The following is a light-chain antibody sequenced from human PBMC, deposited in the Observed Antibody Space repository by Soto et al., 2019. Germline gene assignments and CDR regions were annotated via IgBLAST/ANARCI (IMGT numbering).Light chain of an antibody. J-gene: IGKJ4*01. CDR1: QSISSW. CDR2: KTS. Sequence: DIQMTQSPSTLSASGGDRVTITCRASQSISSWLAWYQQKPGKAPKLLIYKTSNLESGVPSRFSGSGSGTEFSLTISSLQPDDFATYYCQQYKSFSLTFGGGTKVDIK. CDR3: QQYKSFSLT. V-gene: IGKV1-5*03.